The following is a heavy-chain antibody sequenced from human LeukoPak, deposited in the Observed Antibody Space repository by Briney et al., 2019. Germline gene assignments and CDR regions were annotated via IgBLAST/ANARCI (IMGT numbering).Heavy chain of an antibody. CDR2: IYYSGST. CDR3: ARADATTVTTHDFDY. V-gene: IGHV4-39*07. Sequence: SETLSLTCTVSGGSISSSSYYWGWIRQPPGKGLEWIGSIYYSGSTYYNPSLKSRVTISVDTSKNQFSLKLSSVTAADTAVYYCARADATTVTTHDFDYWGQGTLVTVSS. CDR1: GGSISSSSYY. J-gene: IGHJ4*02. D-gene: IGHD4-17*01.